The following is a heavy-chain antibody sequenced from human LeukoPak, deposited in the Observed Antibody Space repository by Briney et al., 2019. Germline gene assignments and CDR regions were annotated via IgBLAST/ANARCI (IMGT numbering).Heavy chain of an antibody. D-gene: IGHD3-22*01. Sequence: SVKVSCKASGGTFSSYVISWVRQAPGQGLEWMGGIIPIFGTANYAQKFQGRVTITADESTSTAYMELSSLRSEDTAVYYCAREPTYYYDSSGYSLYYFDYWGQGTLVTVSS. V-gene: IGHV1-69*13. CDR1: GGTFSSYV. CDR3: AREPTYYYDSSGYSLYYFDY. J-gene: IGHJ4*02. CDR2: IIPIFGTA.